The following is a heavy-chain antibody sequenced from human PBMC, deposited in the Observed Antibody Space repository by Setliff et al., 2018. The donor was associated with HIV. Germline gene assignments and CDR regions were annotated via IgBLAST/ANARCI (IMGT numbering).Heavy chain of an antibody. CDR2: ISGSGGST. V-gene: IGHV3-23*01. CDR3: AKGIKWLHP. Sequence: HPGGSLRLSCVASGVTISSLWMNWVRQAPGKGLEWVSAISGSGGSTYYADSVKGRFTISRDTSINILYLHMNRLIAEDTAVYYCAKGIKWLHPWGQGTLVTVSS. CDR1: GVTISSLW. J-gene: IGHJ5*02.